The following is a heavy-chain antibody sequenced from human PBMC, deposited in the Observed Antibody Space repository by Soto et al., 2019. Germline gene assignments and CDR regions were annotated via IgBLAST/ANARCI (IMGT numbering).Heavy chain of an antibody. V-gene: IGHV3-53*01. CDR3: ARHITMDPLLVY. Sequence: EVQLVESGGGLIQPGGSLRLSCAASGFTVSSNYMSWVRQAPGKGLEWVSVIYSGGSTYYADSVKGRFTISRDNSKNTLYLQRNSLRAEDTAVYYCARHITMDPLLVYWGQGTLVTVSS. CDR2: IYSGGST. D-gene: IGHD3-10*01. J-gene: IGHJ4*02. CDR1: GFTVSSNY.